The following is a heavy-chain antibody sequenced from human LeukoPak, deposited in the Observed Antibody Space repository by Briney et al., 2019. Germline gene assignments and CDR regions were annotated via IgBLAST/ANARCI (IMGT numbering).Heavy chain of an antibody. CDR3: ARFRSVAAADVDI. J-gene: IGHJ3*02. Sequence: SETLSLTCTVSGGSISSSSYYWGWIRQPPGKGLEWIGYIYYSGSTNYNPSLKSRVTISVDTSKNQFSLKLSSVTAADTAVYYCARFRSVAAADVDIWGQGTMVTVSS. CDR1: GGSISSSSYY. CDR2: IYYSGST. D-gene: IGHD6-13*01. V-gene: IGHV4-61*05.